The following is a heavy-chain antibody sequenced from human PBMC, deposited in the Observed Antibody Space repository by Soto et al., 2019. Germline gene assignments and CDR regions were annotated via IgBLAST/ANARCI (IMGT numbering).Heavy chain of an antibody. CDR3: ARDRGRHAYYYGLDV. Sequence: SETLSLTCTVSGGSISSGDYFWSWVRQPPGKGLEWIGYILSSGNTYYKPSLKSRVTMSLDTSKNQFSLKLTSVTAADTAVYYCARDRGRHAYYYGLDVWGQGTTVTVSS. J-gene: IGHJ6*02. CDR2: ILSSGNT. CDR1: GGSISSGDYF. V-gene: IGHV4-30-4*01.